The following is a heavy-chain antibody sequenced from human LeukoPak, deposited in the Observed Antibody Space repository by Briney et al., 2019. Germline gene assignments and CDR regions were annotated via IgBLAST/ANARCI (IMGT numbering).Heavy chain of an antibody. J-gene: IGHJ4*02. Sequence: SETLSLTCTVSGYSISSGYYWGWIRQPPGKGLEWIGSIYHSGSTFDNPSLKSRVTISVDTSKNQFSLKLSSVTAADTAVYYCARFSDSSGYYFIDYWGQGTLVTVSS. V-gene: IGHV4-38-2*02. CDR1: GYSISSGYY. CDR2: IYHSGST. D-gene: IGHD3-22*01. CDR3: ARFSDSSGYYFIDY.